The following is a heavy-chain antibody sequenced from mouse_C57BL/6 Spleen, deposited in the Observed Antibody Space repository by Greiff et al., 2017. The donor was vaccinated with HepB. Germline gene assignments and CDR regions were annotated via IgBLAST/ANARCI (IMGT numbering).Heavy chain of an antibody. Sequence: EVMLVESGAELAKPGASVKLSCTASGFNIKDYYMHWVKQRTEQGLEWIGRIDPEDGETKYAPKFQGKATITADTSSNTAYLQLSSLTSEDTAVYYCARPIPYDYDEGYAMDYWGQGTSVTVSS. J-gene: IGHJ4*01. D-gene: IGHD2-4*01. V-gene: IGHV14-2*01. CDR2: IDPEDGET. CDR3: ARPIPYDYDEGYAMDY. CDR1: GFNIKDYY.